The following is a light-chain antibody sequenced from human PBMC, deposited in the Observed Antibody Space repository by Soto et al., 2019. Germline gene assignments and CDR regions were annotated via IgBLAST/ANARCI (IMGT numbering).Light chain of an antibody. Sequence: QSALTQPASVSGSPGQSITISCTGTSSDVGGYNYVSWYQHHPDKAPKLVIYEVSNRPSGVSNRFSDSKSGNTASLIISGLQAEDEADYYCSSYTSSSVVFGGGTKVTVL. CDR3: SSYTSSSVV. J-gene: IGLJ2*01. CDR1: SSDVGGYNY. V-gene: IGLV2-14*01. CDR2: EVS.